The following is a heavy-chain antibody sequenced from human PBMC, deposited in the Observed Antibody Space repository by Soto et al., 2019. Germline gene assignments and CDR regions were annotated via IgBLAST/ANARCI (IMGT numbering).Heavy chain of an antibody. J-gene: IGHJ5*02. V-gene: IGHV1-46*01. CDR2: INPSGGST. Sequence: GASVNVSCKASGHTFTSYYMHWVRQAPGQGLEWMGIINPSGGSTSYAQKFQGRVTMTRDTSTSTVYMELSSLRSEDTAVYYCARQRFLEWFVPPFDPWGQGTLVTVYS. CDR3: ARQRFLEWFVPPFDP. D-gene: IGHD3-3*01. CDR1: GHTFTSYY.